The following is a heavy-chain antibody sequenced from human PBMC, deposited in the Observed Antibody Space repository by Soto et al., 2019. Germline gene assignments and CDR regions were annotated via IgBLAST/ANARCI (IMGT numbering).Heavy chain of an antibody. CDR2: ISGSSSYI. V-gene: IGHV3-21*01. CDR1: GFTFSSYA. D-gene: IGHD3-22*01. Sequence: PGGSLRLSCAASGFTFSSYAMSWVRQAPGKGLEWVSAISGSSSYIYYADSVKGRFTISRDNAKNSLYLQMNSLRAEDTAVYYCARDVLSYDSSGYQYYFDYWGQGTLVTVSS. J-gene: IGHJ4*02. CDR3: ARDVLSYDSSGYQYYFDY.